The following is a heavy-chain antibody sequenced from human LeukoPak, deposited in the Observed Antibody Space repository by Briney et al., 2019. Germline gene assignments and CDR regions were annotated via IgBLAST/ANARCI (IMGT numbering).Heavy chain of an antibody. D-gene: IGHD3-3*01. J-gene: IGHJ4*02. Sequence: SETLSLTCTVSGGSISSSSYYWGWIRQPPGKGLEWIGSIYYSGSTYYNPSLKSRVTISVDTSKNQFSLKLSSVTAADTAVYYCARDLAIFGVVRDYWGQGTLVTVSS. CDR3: ARDLAIFGVVRDY. CDR1: GGSISSSSYY. V-gene: IGHV4-39*07. CDR2: IYYSGST.